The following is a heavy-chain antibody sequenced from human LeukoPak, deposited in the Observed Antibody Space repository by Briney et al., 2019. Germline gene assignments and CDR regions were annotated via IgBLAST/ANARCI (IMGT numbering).Heavy chain of an antibody. V-gene: IGHV4-4*07. CDR1: GGSISSYY. D-gene: IGHD2-2*01. CDR2: IYTSGST. CDR3: AREAWYCSSTSCYVGIDY. J-gene: IGHJ4*02. Sequence: TSETLSLTCTVSGGSISSYYWSWIRQPAGKGLEWIGRIYTSGSTNYNPSLKSRVTTSVDTSKNQFSLKLSSVTAADTAVYYCAREAWYCSSTSCYVGIDYWGQGTLVTVSS.